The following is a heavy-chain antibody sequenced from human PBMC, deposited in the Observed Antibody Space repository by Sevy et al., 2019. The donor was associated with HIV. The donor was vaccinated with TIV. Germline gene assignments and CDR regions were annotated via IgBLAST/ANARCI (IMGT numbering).Heavy chain of an antibody. CDR3: TRVEGAADWGMDV. D-gene: IGHD1-26*01. CDR1: GFTFDDYT. J-gene: IGHJ6*02. CDR2: IRSKAYGGTT. Sequence: GGYLRLSCRASGFTFDDYTMSWVRQAPGKGLEWVAFIRSKAYGGTTEYAASVKGRFTISRDESKSIAYLQMNSLKTKDTAVYYCTRVEGAADWGMDVWGQGTTVTVSS. V-gene: IGHV3-49*04.